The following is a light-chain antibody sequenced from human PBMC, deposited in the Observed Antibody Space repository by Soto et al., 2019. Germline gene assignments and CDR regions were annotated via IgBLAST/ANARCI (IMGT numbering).Light chain of an antibody. CDR1: QSVSSN. CDR2: GAS. CDR3: QQYNNWGT. Sequence: ERVMTQTPATLSVSPGEKVTRSWRASQSVSSNLAWYQQKPGQAPRLLIYGASTRATGIPARFICSGSGTEFTLTIISLHSEDFVVSYCQQYNNWGTFGQGTKVDIK. J-gene: IGKJ1*01. V-gene: IGKV3-15*01.